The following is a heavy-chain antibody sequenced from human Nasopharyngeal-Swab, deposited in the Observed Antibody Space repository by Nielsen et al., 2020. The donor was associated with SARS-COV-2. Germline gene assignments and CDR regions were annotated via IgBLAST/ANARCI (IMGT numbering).Heavy chain of an antibody. Sequence: GESLKISCATSGFTFNNHDMNWVRQAPGQGLEWVSSINSGGSHKYYRDSVKGRFTISRDNDRNSLSLQMINLRAEDTAVYYCVRLKLPGYAMDVWGQGTTVTVSS. V-gene: IGHV3-21*06. CDR2: INSGGSHK. CDR3: VRLKLPGYAMDV. J-gene: IGHJ6*02. CDR1: GFTFNNHD. D-gene: IGHD2-15*01.